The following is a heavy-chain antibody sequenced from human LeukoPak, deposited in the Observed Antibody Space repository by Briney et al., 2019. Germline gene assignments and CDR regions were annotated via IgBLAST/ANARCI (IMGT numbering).Heavy chain of an antibody. Sequence: GGSLRLSCAASGFTFSSYGMHWVRQAPGKGLEWVAFIRYDGSNKYYADSVKGRFTISRDNSKNTLYLQMNSLRAVDTAVYYCAKDLVTYAVTSLDYWGQGTLVTVSS. CDR3: AKDLVTYAVTSLDY. V-gene: IGHV3-30*02. CDR2: IRYDGSNK. J-gene: IGHJ4*02. D-gene: IGHD2-21*02. CDR1: GFTFSSYG.